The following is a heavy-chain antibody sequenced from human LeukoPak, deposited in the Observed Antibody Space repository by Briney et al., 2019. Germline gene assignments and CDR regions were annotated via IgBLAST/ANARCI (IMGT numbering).Heavy chain of an antibody. CDR1: GYSFTNYG. D-gene: IGHD3-22*01. CDR3: ARDRWDYDNSGYYNLVDY. V-gene: IGHV1-18*01. J-gene: IGHJ4*02. CDR2: ISASNGNT. Sequence: ASVKVSCKASGYSFTNYGISWVRQAPGQGLDWMGWISASNGNTNYAQKFQGRVTMTTDTSTSTAYMELRSLRSDDTAVYYCARDRWDYDNSGYYNLVDYWGQGTLVTVSS.